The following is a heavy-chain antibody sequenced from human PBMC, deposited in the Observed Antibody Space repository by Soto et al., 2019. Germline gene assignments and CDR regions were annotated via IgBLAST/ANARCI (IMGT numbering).Heavy chain of an antibody. CDR1: GYTFTSYG. J-gene: IGHJ6*02. CDR2: ISAYNVNT. D-gene: IGHD6-19*01. CDR3: ARVRYAAVAGRYYYGMDV. Sequence: QVQLVQSGAEVKKPGASVKVSCKASGYTFTSYGISWVRQAPGQGLEWMGWISAYNVNTNYAQKLQGRVTMTTDTSTSTAYMELRSLRSDDTAVYSCARVRYAAVAGRYYYGMDVWGQGTTVTVSS. V-gene: IGHV1-18*01.